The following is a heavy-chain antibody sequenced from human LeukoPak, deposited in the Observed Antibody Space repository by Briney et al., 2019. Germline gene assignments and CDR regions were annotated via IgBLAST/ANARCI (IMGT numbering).Heavy chain of an antibody. CDR2: INHSGST. CDR3: AREGWHARFDP. Sequence: SQTLSLTCAVYGESFSGYYWSWIRQPPGKGLEWIGEINHSGSTNYNPSLKSRVTISVDTSKNQFSLKLSSVTAADTAVYYCAREGWHARFDPWGQGTLVTVSS. V-gene: IGHV4-34*01. D-gene: IGHD2-15*01. CDR1: GESFSGYY. J-gene: IGHJ5*02.